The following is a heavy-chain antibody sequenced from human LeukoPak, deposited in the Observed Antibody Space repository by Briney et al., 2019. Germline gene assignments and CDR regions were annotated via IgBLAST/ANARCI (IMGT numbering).Heavy chain of an antibody. CDR2: INPNSGGT. V-gene: IGHV1-2*02. D-gene: IGHD2-8*01. J-gene: IGHJ3*02. Sequence: GAPVKVSCKASGYTSTGYYMHWVRQAPGQGLEWMGWINPNSGGTNYAQKFQGRVTMTRDTSISTAYMELSRLRSDDTAVYYCARGGYCTNGVCSHDAFDIWGQGTMVTVSS. CDR3: ARGGYCTNGVCSHDAFDI. CDR1: GYTSTGYY.